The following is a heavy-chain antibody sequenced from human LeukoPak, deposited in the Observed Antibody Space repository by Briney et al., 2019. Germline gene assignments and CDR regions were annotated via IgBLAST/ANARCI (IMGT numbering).Heavy chain of an antibody. Sequence: GGSLRLSCAASGFTFDDYAMHWVRQAPGKGLEWVSLISGDGSSTYYADSVKGRFTISRDNSKDSLYLQMSSLRAEDTALYYCAKDVYGSGSYFMDVWGQGTTVTVSS. CDR1: GFTFDDYA. V-gene: IGHV3-43*02. D-gene: IGHD3-10*01. J-gene: IGHJ6*02. CDR3: AKDVYGSGSYFMDV. CDR2: ISGDGSST.